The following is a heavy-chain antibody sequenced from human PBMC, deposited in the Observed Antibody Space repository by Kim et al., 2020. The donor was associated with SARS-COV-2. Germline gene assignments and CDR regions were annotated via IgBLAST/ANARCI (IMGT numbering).Heavy chain of an antibody. CDR3: ARSNGGTPDAFHM. D-gene: IGHD2-15*01. J-gene: IGHJ3*02. V-gene: IGHV5-51*01. Sequence: GESLKISCKGSGYSFSTYWIGWVRQMPGKGLEWMAIIYPGDSDTRYSPSFQGQVTISADKSISTAYLQWSSLKASDTAMYYCARSNGGTPDAFHMWGQGTMVTVSS. CDR1: GYSFSTYW. CDR2: IYPGDSDT.